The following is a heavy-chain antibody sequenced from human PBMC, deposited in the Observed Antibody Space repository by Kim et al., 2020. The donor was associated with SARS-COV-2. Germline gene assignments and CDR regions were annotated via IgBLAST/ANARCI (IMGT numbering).Heavy chain of an antibody. J-gene: IGHJ6*02. V-gene: IGHV3-66*01. CDR2: IYSGGST. Sequence: GGSLRLSCAASGFTVSSDYMSWVRQAPGKGLEWVSLIYSGGSTYYADSVKGRFNISRDNSKNTLYLQMSSLRAEDTAVYYCARGGGNPFYYGMDVWGQGTTVTVSS. CDR1: GFTVSSDY. D-gene: IGHD2-15*01. CDR3: ARGGGNPFYYGMDV.